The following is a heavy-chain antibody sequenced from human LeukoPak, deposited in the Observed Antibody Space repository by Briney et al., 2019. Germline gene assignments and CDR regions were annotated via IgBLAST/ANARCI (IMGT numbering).Heavy chain of an antibody. CDR3: ARVLGDPHVDY. V-gene: IGHV3-11*04. CDR2: ISSSGSTI. J-gene: IGHJ4*02. D-gene: IGHD2-21*02. Sequence: GGSLRLSCAASGFTFSDYYMNWIRQAPGKGLEWVSYISSSGSTIYYADSVKGRSTISRDNAKNSLYLQMNSLRAEDTAVYYCARVLGDPHVDYWGQGTLVTVSS. CDR1: GFTFSDYY.